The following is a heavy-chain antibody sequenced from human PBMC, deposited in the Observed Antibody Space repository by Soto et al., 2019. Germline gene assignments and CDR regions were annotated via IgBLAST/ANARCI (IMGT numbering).Heavy chain of an antibody. V-gene: IGHV3-9*01. D-gene: IGHD3-16*01. CDR2: ISWNSGSI. CDR3: AKDPSREYWGSFDY. J-gene: IGHJ4*02. Sequence: EVQLVESGGGLVQPGRSLRLSCAASGFTFDDYAMHWVRQAPGKGLEWVSGISWNSGSIGYADSVKGRFTISRDNAKNSLYLQMISLRAEDTALYYCAKDPSREYWGSFDYWGQGTLVTVSS. CDR1: GFTFDDYA.